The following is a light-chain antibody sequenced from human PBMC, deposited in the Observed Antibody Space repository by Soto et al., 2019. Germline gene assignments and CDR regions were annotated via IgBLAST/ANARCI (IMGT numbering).Light chain of an antibody. CDR1: QSRGSNF. V-gene: IGKV3-20*01. J-gene: IGKJ5*01. CDR3: QLYGISPH. CDR2: ASS. Sequence: EIVLTQSPGTLSLSPGGRATLSCKASQSRGSNFLAWYQHKPGQAPRLLIYASSNRATGIPDRFSGSASGTDFTLTINRLEPEDFAVYYCQLYGISPHFGQGTRLEIK.